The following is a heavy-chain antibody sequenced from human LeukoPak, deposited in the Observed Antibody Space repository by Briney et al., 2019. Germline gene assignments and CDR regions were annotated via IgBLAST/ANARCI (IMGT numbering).Heavy chain of an antibody. D-gene: IGHD3-10*01. CDR3: ATHGEGSYFES. CDR2: ASFFGNS. Sequence: SETLSLTCTVSGGSIRSSRYYWGWIRQSPGKRLEWIGSASFFGNSYYRSSLLSRLTISIDRSKTQISLNLTSVTAADTAVYYCATHGEGSYFESWGQGTLITVSS. V-gene: IGHV4-39*01. J-gene: IGHJ4*02. CDR1: GGSIRSSRYY.